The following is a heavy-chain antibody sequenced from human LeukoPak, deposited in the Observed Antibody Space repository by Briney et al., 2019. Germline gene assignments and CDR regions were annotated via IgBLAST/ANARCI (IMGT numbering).Heavy chain of an antibody. Sequence: SETLSLTCTVSGDSISSSSYYWGWIRQPPGKGLEWIGSISDSGNTYYNPSLKSRVTISVDTSRNQFSLKMRSVTASDTAVYYCARESPVVKPRGYYYYGMDVWGQGTTVTVSS. J-gene: IGHJ6*02. CDR3: ARESPVVKPRGYYYYGMDV. CDR2: ISDSGNT. V-gene: IGHV4-39*07. D-gene: IGHD4-23*01. CDR1: GDSISSSSYY.